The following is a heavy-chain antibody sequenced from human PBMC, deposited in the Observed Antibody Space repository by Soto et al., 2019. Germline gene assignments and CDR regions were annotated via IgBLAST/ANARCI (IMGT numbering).Heavy chain of an antibody. D-gene: IGHD4-17*01. J-gene: IGHJ4*02. CDR1: GLTFSRYA. V-gene: IGHV3-23*01. Sequence: EEQLLESGGGLVQPGGSLRLSCAASGLTFSRYAMSWVRQAPGKGLEWVSIINPSGDITYYGDSVKGRFTISRDNSKNTLSLQWNSLRAEDTAVYYCAKSLRPSALTTYYFGYRGQGTLVTGSS. CDR3: AKSLRPSALTTYYFGY. CDR2: INPSGDIT.